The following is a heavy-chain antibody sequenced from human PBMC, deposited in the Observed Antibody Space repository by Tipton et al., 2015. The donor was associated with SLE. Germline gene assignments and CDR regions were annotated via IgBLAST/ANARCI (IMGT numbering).Heavy chain of an antibody. CDR3: AGPSSGTQDVFDM. CDR2: ISGYNGHT. Sequence: QSGPEVKKPGASVKVSCKASGYSFSSYGISWVRQAPGQGLEWMGWISGYNGHTNYAQKFQGRVTMTSDTSTSTVYMELSSLIFEDTAVYYCAGPSSGTQDVFDMWGQGTVVTVSS. J-gene: IGHJ3*02. CDR1: GYSFSSYG. V-gene: IGHV1-18*01. D-gene: IGHD1-26*01.